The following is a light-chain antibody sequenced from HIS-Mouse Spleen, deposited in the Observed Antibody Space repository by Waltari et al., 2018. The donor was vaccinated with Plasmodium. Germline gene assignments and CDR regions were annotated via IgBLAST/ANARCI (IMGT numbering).Light chain of an antibody. V-gene: IGKV1-39*01. CDR3: QQSYSTWT. Sequence: DIQMTQSPSSLSASVGDRVTITCRASQSISSYLNWYQQKPGKAPKLLIYAASSLQSGVPSRFSGSGSVTVFTLTISSLQPEDFATYNCQQSYSTWTFGQGTKVEIK. CDR1: QSISSY. CDR2: AAS. J-gene: IGKJ1*01.